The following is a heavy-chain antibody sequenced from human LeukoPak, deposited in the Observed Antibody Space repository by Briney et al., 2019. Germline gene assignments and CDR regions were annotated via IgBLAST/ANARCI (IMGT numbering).Heavy chain of an antibody. V-gene: IGHV4-39*01. CDR1: GGSISSSSYY. J-gene: IGHJ4*02. CDR2: IYYSGST. CDR3: ARHNSGSYYPVAY. D-gene: IGHD1-26*01. Sequence: PSETLSLTCTVSGGSISSSSYYWGWIRQPPGKGLEWIGSIYYSGSTYYNPSLKSRVTISGDTSKNQFSLKLSSVTAADTAAYYCARHNSGSYYPVAYWGQGTLVTVSS.